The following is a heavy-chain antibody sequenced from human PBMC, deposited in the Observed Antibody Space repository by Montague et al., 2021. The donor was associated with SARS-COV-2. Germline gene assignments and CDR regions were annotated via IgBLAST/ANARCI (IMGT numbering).Heavy chain of an antibody. D-gene: IGHD3-22*01. J-gene: IGHJ6*02. Sequence: SETLSLTCAVSGGSISSSNWWCRVRQPAGKGLEWIGDIYNSGSNYNNPPHKSRVTISVDTSKNQFSLKLSFVTAADTAVYYCASESSGCFCGRCSRYGMDVWGQGTTVTVSS. CDR1: GGSISSSNW. CDR3: ASESSGCFCGRCSRYGMDV. CDR2: IYNSGSN. V-gene: IGHV4-4*02.